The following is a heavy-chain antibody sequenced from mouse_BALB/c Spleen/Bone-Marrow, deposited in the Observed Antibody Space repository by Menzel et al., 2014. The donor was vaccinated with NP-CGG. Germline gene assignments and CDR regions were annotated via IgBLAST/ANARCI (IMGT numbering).Heavy chain of an antibody. CDR1: GYTFTSYY. Sequence: VHLVESGPELVKPGASVRISCKAAGYTFTSYYIHWVKQGPGQGLQWIGWIYPGNVNTKYNEKFKGKATLTADKSSSTAYIQLSSLTSEDSAVYFCAREANWNFDYWGQGTTLTVSS. CDR3: AREANWNFDY. V-gene: IGHV1S56*01. CDR2: IYPGNVNT. D-gene: IGHD4-1*01. J-gene: IGHJ2*01.